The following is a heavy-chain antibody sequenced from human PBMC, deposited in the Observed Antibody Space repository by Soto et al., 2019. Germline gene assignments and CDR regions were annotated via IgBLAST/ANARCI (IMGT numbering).Heavy chain of an antibody. CDR2: IYTSGST. CDR3: ARGGDMIVVVGYAFDI. J-gene: IGHJ3*02. Sequence: ETLSLPCTVSGGSISSYYWSWIRQPAGKGLEWIGRIYTSGSTNYNPSLKSRVTMSVDTSKNQFSLKLSSVTAADTAVYYCARGGDMIVVVGYAFDIWGQGTMVTVSS. CDR1: GGSISSYY. D-gene: IGHD3-22*01. V-gene: IGHV4-4*07.